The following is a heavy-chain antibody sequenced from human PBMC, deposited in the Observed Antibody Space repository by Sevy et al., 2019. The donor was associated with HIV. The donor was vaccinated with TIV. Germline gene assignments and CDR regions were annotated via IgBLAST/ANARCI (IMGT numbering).Heavy chain of an antibody. CDR2: ISGSGANT. Sequence: GGSLRLSCAPSGFTFSDFAMSWVRQAPGKGLEWVSAISGSGANTYYADSVRGRFTISRDNSKNTQYLQMSSLRTEDTAVYYCAARKDDFDCWGQGTLVTVSS. CDR3: AARKDDFDC. D-gene: IGHD2-15*01. J-gene: IGHJ4*02. V-gene: IGHV3-23*01. CDR1: GFTFSDFA.